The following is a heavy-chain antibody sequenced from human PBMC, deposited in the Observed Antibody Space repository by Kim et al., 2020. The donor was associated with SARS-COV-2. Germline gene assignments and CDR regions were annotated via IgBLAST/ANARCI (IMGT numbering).Heavy chain of an antibody. Sequence: GGSLRLSCAASGFTVSSNYMSWVRQAPGKGLEWVSVIYSGGSTYYADSVKGRFTISRDNSKNTLYLQMNSLRAEDTAVYYCARAGYYDSSGYLHYYGMDVWGQGTTVTVSS. J-gene: IGHJ6*02. CDR1: GFTVSSNY. D-gene: IGHD3-22*01. V-gene: IGHV3-53*01. CDR2: IYSGGST. CDR3: ARAGYYDSSGYLHYYGMDV.